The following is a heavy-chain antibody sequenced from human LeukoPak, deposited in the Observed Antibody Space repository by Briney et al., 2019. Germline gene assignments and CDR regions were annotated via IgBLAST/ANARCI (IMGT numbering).Heavy chain of an antibody. CDR3: AKNRGNYYYFDY. Sequence: GGSLRPSCAASGFTFSSYAMSWVRQAPGKGLEWVSAISGSGDNTYYADSVKDRFTISRDKSKNTLYLQMNSLGADDTAVYYCAKNRGNYYYFDYWGQGTLVTVSS. CDR2: ISGSGDNT. D-gene: IGHD4-11*01. J-gene: IGHJ4*02. CDR1: GFTFSSYA. V-gene: IGHV3-23*01.